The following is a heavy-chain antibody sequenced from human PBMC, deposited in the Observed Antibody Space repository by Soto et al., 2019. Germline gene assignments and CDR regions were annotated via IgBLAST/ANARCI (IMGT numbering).Heavy chain of an antibody. Sequence: EVRLVASGGGLVQPGGSLRLSCAASGLIVSSNYMTWVRQAPGKGLEWVSLRYNGGATNYAASVKGRVTIISHRSQNTIFLQMNSLSADYTATDYCVRGRSGWEIHWGQGTKVTVSS. J-gene: IGHJ4*02. CDR1: GLIVSSNY. V-gene: IGHV3-53*04. D-gene: IGHD6-19*01. CDR2: RYNGGAT. CDR3: VRGRSGWEIH.